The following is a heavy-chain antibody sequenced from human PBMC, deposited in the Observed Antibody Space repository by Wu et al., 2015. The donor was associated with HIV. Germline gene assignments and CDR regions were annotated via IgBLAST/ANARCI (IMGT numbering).Heavy chain of an antibody. D-gene: IGHD1-1*01. Sequence: QVQLVQSGAEVKKPGASVKVSCKASGYTFTSYGINWVRQAPGHGLEWMAWISGARQVSGQGLEWLRWTTGPSHSAKYAQKFQDRVSVTTNSSTNVVYMEMRRLTTDDTAVYYCARDGGIDWDDSGSEFWGQGTLVTVSS. J-gene: IGHJ4*02. CDR2: ISGARQVSGQGLEWLRWTTGPSHSA. V-gene: IGHV1-18*01. CDR3: ARDGGIDWDDSGSEF. CDR1: GYTFTSYG.